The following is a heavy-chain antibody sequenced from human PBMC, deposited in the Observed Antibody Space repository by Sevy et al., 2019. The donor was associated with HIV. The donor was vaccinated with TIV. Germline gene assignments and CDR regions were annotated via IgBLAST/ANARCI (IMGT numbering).Heavy chain of an antibody. Sequence: ASVKVSCKASGYTFTRYDINWVRQATGQGLEWMGWMNPNSGNKGYAQKFQGRINITRKPSINTAYMELSSLRADDTAVYYCTRGGYYALWGQGTLVTVSS. J-gene: IGHJ1*01. D-gene: IGHD3-10*01. CDR3: TRGGYYAL. CDR2: MNPNSGNK. CDR1: GYTFTRYD. V-gene: IGHV1-8*03.